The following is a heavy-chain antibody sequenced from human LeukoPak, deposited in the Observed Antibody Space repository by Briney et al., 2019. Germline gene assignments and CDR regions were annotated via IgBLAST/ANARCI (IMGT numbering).Heavy chain of an antibody. CDR3: ATNPLY. J-gene: IGHJ4*02. V-gene: IGHV3-15*01. CDR2: IKTKNDGETT. CDR1: GFTFSNTW. Sequence: PGGSLRLSCAASGFTFSNTWMSWVRQAPGKGLEWVGCIKTKNDGETTNYAAPVKGRFTISRDDSKNTLYLLMNSLRIEDTAVYYCATNPLYWGQGTLVTVSS.